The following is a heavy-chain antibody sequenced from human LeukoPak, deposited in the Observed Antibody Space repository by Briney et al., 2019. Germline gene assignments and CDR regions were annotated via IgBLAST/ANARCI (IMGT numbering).Heavy chain of an antibody. V-gene: IGHV4-61*01. Sequence: SETLSLTCSVSGGSISSRNYYWSWIRQPPGKGLEWIGYIYYSGSTNYNPSLKSRVTISVDTSKNQFSLKLSSVTAADTAVYYCASDSGYEIGAFDIWGQGTMVTVSS. CDR3: ASDSGYEIGAFDI. CDR1: GGSISSRNYY. J-gene: IGHJ3*02. CDR2: IYYSGST. D-gene: IGHD5-12*01.